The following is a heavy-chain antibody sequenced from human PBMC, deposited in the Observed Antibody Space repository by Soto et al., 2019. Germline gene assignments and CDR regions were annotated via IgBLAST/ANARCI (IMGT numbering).Heavy chain of an antibody. D-gene: IGHD2-2*01. CDR1: GGSISSSSSY. CDR2: IYYSGST. V-gene: IGHV4-39*01. Sequence: QLQLQESGPGLVKPSETLSLTCTVSGGSISSSSSYWGWIRQPPGKGLEWIGSIYYSGSTYYNPSLKSRVTISVDTSKNQFSLKLSSVTAADTAVYYCARQSLIVVVPAAPLRYYYYGMDVWGQGTTVTVSS. CDR3: ARQSLIVVVPAAPLRYYYYGMDV. J-gene: IGHJ6*02.